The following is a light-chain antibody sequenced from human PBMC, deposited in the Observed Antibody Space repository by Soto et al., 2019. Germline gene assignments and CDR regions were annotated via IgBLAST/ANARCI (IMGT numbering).Light chain of an antibody. CDR2: VAS. CDR1: HTIGRN. Sequence: EIVLTQSPGTLSLSPGETATLSSRASHTIGRNYLAWYQQKPGQAPRLLIYVASARATGIPARFRGSGSGTEFTLTISRLQSEDFAVYYCQQYNNWPQTFGQGTKVDI. CDR3: QQYNNWPQT. J-gene: IGKJ1*01. V-gene: IGKV3-15*01.